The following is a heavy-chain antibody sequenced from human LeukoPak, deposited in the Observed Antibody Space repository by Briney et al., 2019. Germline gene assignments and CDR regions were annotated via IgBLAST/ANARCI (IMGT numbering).Heavy chain of an antibody. Sequence: KPSETLSLTCAVYGGSFSGYYWSWIRQPPGKGLEWIGEINHSGSTNYNPSLKSRVTISADTSKNQFSLKLSSVTAADTAVYYCARRTYNPPLPYGGQGTLVTVSP. CDR3: ARRTYNPPLPY. CDR1: GGSFSGYY. V-gene: IGHV4-34*01. D-gene: IGHD1-14*01. J-gene: IGHJ4*02. CDR2: INHSGST.